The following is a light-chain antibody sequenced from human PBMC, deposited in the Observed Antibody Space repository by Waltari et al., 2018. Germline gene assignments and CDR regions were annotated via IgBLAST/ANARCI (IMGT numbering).Light chain of an antibody. CDR3: QQRSNWLT. V-gene: IGKV3-11*01. Sequence: EIVLTQSPATLSSSLGERATLSCRASPSVTSSLAWYQQKPGQAPRLLIYDASNRATGIPARFSGSGSGTDFTLTISSLEPEDFAVYYCQQRSNWLTFGGGTKVEIK. J-gene: IGKJ4*01. CDR1: PSVTSS. CDR2: DAS.